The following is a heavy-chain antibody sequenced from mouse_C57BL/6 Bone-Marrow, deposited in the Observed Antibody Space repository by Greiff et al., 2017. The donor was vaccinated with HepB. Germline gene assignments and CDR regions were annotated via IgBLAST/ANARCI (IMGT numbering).Heavy chain of an antibody. CDR1: GFTFSSYA. V-gene: IGHV5-4*01. CDR3: ARDRFTTVVANFDV. D-gene: IGHD1-1*01. CDR2: ISDGGSYT. J-gene: IGHJ1*03. Sequence: EVQLVESGGGLVKPGGSLKLSCAASGFTFSSYAMSWVRQTPEKRLEWVATISDGGSYTYYPDNVKGRFTISRDNAKNNLYLQMSHLKSEDTAMYYCARDRFTTVVANFDVWGTGTTVTVSS.